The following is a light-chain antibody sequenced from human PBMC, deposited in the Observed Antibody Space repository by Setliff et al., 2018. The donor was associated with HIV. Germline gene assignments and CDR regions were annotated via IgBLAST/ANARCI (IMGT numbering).Light chain of an antibody. CDR3: SSYSAINTQI. Sequence: QSALTQPASVSGSPGQSITTSCTGSSSDIGGYQFVSWYKHHPGKAPKLMIYGVYYRPSGVSNRFSGSKSGSTASLTTSGLQAEDEADYYCSSYSAINTQIFGTGTKVTVL. J-gene: IGLJ1*01. V-gene: IGLV2-14*01. CDR2: GVY. CDR1: SSDIGGYQF.